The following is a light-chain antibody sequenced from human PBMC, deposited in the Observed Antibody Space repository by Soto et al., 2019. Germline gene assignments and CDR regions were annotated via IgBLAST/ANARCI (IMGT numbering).Light chain of an antibody. Sequence: QSVLTQPPSAAGSPGQAVTISCTGTKNDIGVYDFVSWYQHHPGKAPRLIIYEVVQRPSGVPDRFSGSKSGNPASLTVSGLQAADEADYFCKSYAGSNPYVFGSGTSVTVL. J-gene: IGLJ1*01. CDR3: KSYAGSNPYV. CDR2: EVV. CDR1: KNDIGVYDF. V-gene: IGLV2-8*01.